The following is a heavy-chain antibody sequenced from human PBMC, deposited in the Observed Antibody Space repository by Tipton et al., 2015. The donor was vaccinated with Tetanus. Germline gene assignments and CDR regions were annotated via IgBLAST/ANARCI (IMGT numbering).Heavy chain of an antibody. D-gene: IGHD1-1*01. CDR2: IYQTDST. V-gene: IGHV4-30-2*01. Sequence: TLSLTCNVSGGLITTGGYSWGWIRQPPGQGLEWLGYIYQTDSTYYNPSVRSRLTLSLRRSKNQVSLKLTSVTAADTAVYYCARANNEFPKKGPFDAWGQGTLVIVSS. CDR3: ARANNEFPKKGPFDA. J-gene: IGHJ4*02. CDR1: GGLITTGGYS.